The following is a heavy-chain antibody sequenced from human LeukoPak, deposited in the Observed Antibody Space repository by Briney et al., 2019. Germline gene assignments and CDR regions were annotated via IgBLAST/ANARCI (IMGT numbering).Heavy chain of an antibody. CDR1: GGSFSGYY. J-gene: IGHJ3*02. CDR2: INHSGST. D-gene: IGHD2-2*02. Sequence: SETLSLTCAVYGGSFSGYYWSWIRQPPGKGLEWIGEINHSGSTNYNPSLKSRVTMSVDTSKNQFSLKLSSVTAADTAVYYCARSQLLYDAFDIWGQGTMVTVSS. V-gene: IGHV4-34*01. CDR3: ARSQLLYDAFDI.